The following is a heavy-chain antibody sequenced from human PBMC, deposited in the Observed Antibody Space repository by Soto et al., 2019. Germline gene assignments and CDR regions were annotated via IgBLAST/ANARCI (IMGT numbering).Heavy chain of an antibody. D-gene: IGHD6-19*01. CDR1: GFTFSSYA. V-gene: IGHV3-23*01. J-gene: IGHJ4*02. CDR2: ISGSGGST. CDR3: AKDLYPSSGSAAYFDY. Sequence: GGSLRLSCAGSGFTFSSYAMSWVRQAPGKGLEWVSAISGSGGSTYYADSVKGRFTISRDNSKNTLYLQMNSLRAEDTAVYYCAKDLYPSSGSAAYFDYWGQGTLVTVSS.